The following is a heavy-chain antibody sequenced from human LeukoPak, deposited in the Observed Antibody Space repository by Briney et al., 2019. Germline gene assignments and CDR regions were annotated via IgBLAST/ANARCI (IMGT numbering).Heavy chain of an antibody. J-gene: IGHJ4*02. CDR1: GFTFSSYG. CDR2: ISYDGSNK. V-gene: IGHV3-30*18. Sequence: GGSLRLSCAASGFTFSSYGMHWVRQAPGKGLEWVAVISYDGSNKYYADSVKGRFTISRDNSKNTLYLRMNSLRAEDTAVYYCAKDQGGGLRYFDWFYFDYWGQGTLVTVSS. D-gene: IGHD3-9*01. CDR3: AKDQGGGLRYFDWFYFDY.